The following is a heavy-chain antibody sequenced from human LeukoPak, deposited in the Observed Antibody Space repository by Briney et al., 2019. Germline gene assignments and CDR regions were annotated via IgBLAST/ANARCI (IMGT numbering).Heavy chain of an antibody. D-gene: IGHD5-12*01. V-gene: IGHV3-7*01. J-gene: IGHJ4*02. CDR3: AGPDLTYSGYFDY. CDR2: IRQDGSDK. Sequence: PGGSLRLSCAASGFTFSDYWMTWVRQAPGKGLEWVASIRQDGSDKYYVDSVKGRFIISRDNAKNSLYLQMSSLRAEDTALYYCAGPDLTYSGYFDYWGQGTLVTVSS. CDR1: GFTFSDYW.